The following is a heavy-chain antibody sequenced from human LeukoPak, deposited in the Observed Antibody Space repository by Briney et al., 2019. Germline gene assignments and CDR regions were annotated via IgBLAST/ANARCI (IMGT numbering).Heavy chain of an antibody. J-gene: IGHJ4*02. V-gene: IGHV4-34*01. D-gene: IGHD2-21*02. CDR2: INHSGST. CDR3: ARGGFYCGGDCYVDY. CDR1: GGSFSPYY. Sequence: SETLSLTCAVYGGSFSPYYWSWIRQPPGKGPEWIGEINHSGSTNYNPSLKSRVTISVDTSKNQFSLKLSSVTAADTAVYYCARGGFYCGGDCYVDYWGQGTLVTVSS.